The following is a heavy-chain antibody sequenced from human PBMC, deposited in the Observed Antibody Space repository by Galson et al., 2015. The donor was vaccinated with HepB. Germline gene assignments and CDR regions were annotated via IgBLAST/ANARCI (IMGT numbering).Heavy chain of an antibody. J-gene: IGHJ4*02. CDR2: ISGSGGST. CDR3: VVVPAAMWANFDY. V-gene: IGHV3-23*01. CDR1: GFTFSSYA. D-gene: IGHD2-2*01. Sequence: SLRLSCAASGFTFSSYAMSWVRQAPGKGLEWVSAISGSGGSTYYADSVKGRFTISRDNSKNTLYLQMNSLRAEDTAVYYGVVVPAAMWANFDYWGQGTLVTVSS.